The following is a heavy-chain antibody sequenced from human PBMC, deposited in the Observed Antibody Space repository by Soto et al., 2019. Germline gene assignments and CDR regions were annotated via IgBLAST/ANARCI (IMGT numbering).Heavy chain of an antibody. V-gene: IGHV3-48*01. CDR2: ISSSSSTI. D-gene: IGHD6-13*01. CDR3: ASTALPGYSSSWYYFDY. Sequence: EVQLVESGGGLVQPGGSLRLPCAASGFTFSSYSMNWVRQAPGKGLVRVSYISSSSSTIYYADSVKGRFTISRDNAKNSLYLQMNSLRAEDTAVYYCASTALPGYSSSWYYFDYWGQGTLVTVSS. CDR1: GFTFSSYS. J-gene: IGHJ4*02.